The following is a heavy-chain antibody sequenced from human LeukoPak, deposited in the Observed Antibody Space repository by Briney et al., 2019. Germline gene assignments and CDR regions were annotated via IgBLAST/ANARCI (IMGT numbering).Heavy chain of an antibody. CDR3: ARAMGRTYYFDY. CDR2: IYYSGST. Sequence: PSETLSLTCTVSGGSISSGGYYWRWLRQHPGTGLEWIGYIYYSGSTYYNPSLKSRVTISVDTSKNQFSLKLSSVTAADTAVYYCARAMGRTYYFDYWGQGTLVTVSS. CDR1: GGSISSGGYY. J-gene: IGHJ4*02. V-gene: IGHV4-31*03. D-gene: IGHD1-1*01.